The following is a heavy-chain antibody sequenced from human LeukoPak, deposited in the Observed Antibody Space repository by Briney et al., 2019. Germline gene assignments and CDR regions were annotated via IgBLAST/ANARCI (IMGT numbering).Heavy chain of an antibody. V-gene: IGHV3-48*03. Sequence: GGSLRLSCAASGFTFSSYEMNWVRQAPGKGLEWVSYISSSGSTIYYADSVKGRFTISRDNAKNSLYLQMNSLRAEDTAVYYCARDSGAMVRGTFDYWGQGTLVTVSS. J-gene: IGHJ4*02. CDR3: ARDSGAMVRGTFDY. D-gene: IGHD3-10*01. CDR1: GFTFSSYE. CDR2: ISSSGSTI.